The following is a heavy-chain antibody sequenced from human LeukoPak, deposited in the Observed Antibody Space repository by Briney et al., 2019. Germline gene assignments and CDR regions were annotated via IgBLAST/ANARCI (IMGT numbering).Heavy chain of an antibody. V-gene: IGHV4-59*01. J-gene: IGHJ4*02. Sequence: PSETLSLTCTVSGGSISSYYWRWIRQPPGKGLEWIGYIYYSGSTNYNPSLKSRVTISVDTSKNQFSLKLSSVTAADTAVYYCARVDQLRSLDYWGQGTLVTVSS. CDR2: IYYSGST. D-gene: IGHD5-24*01. CDR1: GGSISSYY. CDR3: ARVDQLRSLDY.